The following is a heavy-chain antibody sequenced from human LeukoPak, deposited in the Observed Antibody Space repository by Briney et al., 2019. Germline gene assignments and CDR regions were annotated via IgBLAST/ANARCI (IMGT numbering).Heavy chain of an antibody. CDR1: GFTFISSD. CDR3: AKGRLSVSGFDY. Sequence: PGGSLRLSCAASGFTFISSDMGWVRQAPGKGLEWVSAIKDSGVSTYYTDSVRGRFTISRDNSKSTLYLQMYNLRPEDTAVYHCAKGRLSVSGFDYWGQGMLVTVSS. J-gene: IGHJ4*02. V-gene: IGHV3-23*01. D-gene: IGHD5/OR15-5a*01. CDR2: IKDSGVST.